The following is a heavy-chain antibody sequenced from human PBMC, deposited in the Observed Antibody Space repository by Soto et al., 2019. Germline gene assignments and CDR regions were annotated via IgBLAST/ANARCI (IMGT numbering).Heavy chain of an antibody. CDR3: AKGRDIVLMVFSPHYYYYMDV. D-gene: IGHD2-8*01. CDR2: ISGSGGST. CDR1: GFTFSSYA. V-gene: IGHV3-23*01. Sequence: EVQLLESGGGLVQPGGSLRLSCAASGFTFSSYARSWVRQAPGKGLEWVSAISGSGGSTYYADSVKGRFTISRDNSKNTLYLQMNSLRAEDTAVYYCAKGRDIVLMVFSPHYYYYMDVWGKGTTVTVSS. J-gene: IGHJ6*03.